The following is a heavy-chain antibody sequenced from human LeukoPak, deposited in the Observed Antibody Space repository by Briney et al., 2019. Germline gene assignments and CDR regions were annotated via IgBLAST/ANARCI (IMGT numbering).Heavy chain of an antibody. V-gene: IGHV4-39*01. Sequence: SETLSLTCTVSGGSISSSSYYWGWIRQPPGKGLEWIGSIYYSGSTYYNPSLKSRVTISVDTSKNQFSLKLSSVTAADTAVYYCARRYYDSSGYEDWGQGTLVTVSS. J-gene: IGHJ4*02. CDR1: GGSISSSSYY. CDR3: ARRYYDSSGYED. CDR2: IYYSGST. D-gene: IGHD3-22*01.